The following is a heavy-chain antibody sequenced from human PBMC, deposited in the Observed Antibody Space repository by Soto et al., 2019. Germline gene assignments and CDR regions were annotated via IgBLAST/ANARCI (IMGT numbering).Heavy chain of an antibody. CDR3: ASNGTCGSSRSGMDV. CDR1: GGSFETFI. J-gene: IGHJ6*02. CDR2: VVPILGTP. V-gene: IGHV1-69*01. D-gene: IGHD3-10*01. Sequence: QVQLVQSGAEVKEPGSSVKVSCEASGGSFETFIMNWVRQTPGRGLEWMGGVVPILGTPTYAERFKGKVKISATRSAGTTQREVTRLRSEDSGNYYCASNGTCGSSRSGMDVWGQGTTVIVSS.